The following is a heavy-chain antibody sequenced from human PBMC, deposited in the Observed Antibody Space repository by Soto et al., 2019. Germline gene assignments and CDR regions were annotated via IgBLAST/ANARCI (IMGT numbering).Heavy chain of an antibody. CDR1: GGSFSCYY. J-gene: IGHJ6*02. CDR3: ARGRLGYCSSTSCYTLLSRYYYGMDV. Sequence: SETLSLTCAVYGGSFSCYYWSWSRQPPGKGLGWMGEINHSGSTSYNPSLKSRVTISVDTSKNQFSLKLSSVTAADTAVYYCARGRLGYCSSTSCYTLLSRYYYGMDVWGQGTTVTVSS. D-gene: IGHD2-2*02. CDR2: INHSGST. V-gene: IGHV4-34*01.